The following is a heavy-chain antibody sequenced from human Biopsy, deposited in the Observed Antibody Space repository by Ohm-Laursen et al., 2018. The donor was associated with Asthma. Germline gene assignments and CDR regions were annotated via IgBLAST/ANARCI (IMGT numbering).Heavy chain of an antibody. Sequence: ASVKASCKTSGYTFNSAGITWGRRAPGQGLEWMGWISVYNGNTKVAQKLQDRVTMITDTSTSTAYMELRSLRSDDTAVYFCARAVDYSHYYGIDVWGQGTTVTVS. CDR2: ISVYNGNT. D-gene: IGHD3-10*01. CDR1: GYTFNSAG. V-gene: IGHV1-18*01. J-gene: IGHJ6*02. CDR3: ARAVDYSHYYGIDV.